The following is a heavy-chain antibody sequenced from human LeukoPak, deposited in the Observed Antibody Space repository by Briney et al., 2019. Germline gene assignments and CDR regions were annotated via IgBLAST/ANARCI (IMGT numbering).Heavy chain of an antibody. Sequence: SETLSLTCTVSGGSISSSSYYWGWIRQPPGKGLEWIGSIYFSGTTCYNPSLQSRVTISVDTAKNQFSLKVTSVTAADTAAYYCARDAHCTGVSCYSPYNWFDPWGQGTLVTVSS. CDR2: IYFSGTT. CDR1: GGSISSSSYY. V-gene: IGHV4-39*07. CDR3: ARDAHCTGVSCYSPYNWFDP. D-gene: IGHD2-15*01. J-gene: IGHJ5*02.